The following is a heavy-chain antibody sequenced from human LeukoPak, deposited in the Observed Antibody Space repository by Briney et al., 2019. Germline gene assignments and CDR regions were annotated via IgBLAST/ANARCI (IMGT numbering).Heavy chain of an antibody. D-gene: IGHD5-24*01. J-gene: IGHJ4*02. V-gene: IGHV3-23*01. Sequence: PGGSLRLSCAASGFTFSSYAMSWVRQAPGKGLEWVSAISGSGGSTYYADSVKGRFTISRDNPKNTLYLQMNSLRAEDTAVYYCAKDPEMATIFDYRGQGTLVTVSS. CDR1: GFTFSSYA. CDR2: ISGSGGST. CDR3: AKDPEMATIFDY.